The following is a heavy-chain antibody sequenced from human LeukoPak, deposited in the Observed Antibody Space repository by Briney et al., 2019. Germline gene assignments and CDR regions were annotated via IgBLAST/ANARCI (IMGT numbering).Heavy chain of an antibody. CDR2: IRYDGSNK. J-gene: IGHJ4*02. Sequence: PGGSLRLSCAASGFTFSSYGMHWVRQAPGKGLEWVAFIRYDGSNKYYADSVKGRFTISRDNSKNTLYLQMNSLRAEDTAVYYCAKDLNYDFWSGYSGFDYWGQGTLVTVSS. CDR1: GFTFSSYG. D-gene: IGHD3-3*01. V-gene: IGHV3-30*02. CDR3: AKDLNYDFWSGYSGFDY.